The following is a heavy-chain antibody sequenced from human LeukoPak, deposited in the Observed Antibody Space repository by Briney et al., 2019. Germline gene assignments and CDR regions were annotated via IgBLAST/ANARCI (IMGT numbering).Heavy chain of an antibody. D-gene: IGHD5-18*01. CDR2: INHSGST. CDR1: GGSFSGYY. V-gene: IGHV4-34*01. Sequence: SETLSLTCAVYGGSFSGYYWSWIRQPPGKGLEWIGEINHSGSTNYNPSLKSRVTISVDTSKNQFSLKLSSVTAADTVVYYCARSTGYSYGRSKGQRKYYFDYWGQGTLVTVSS. CDR3: ARSTGYSYGRSKGQRKYYFDY. J-gene: IGHJ4*02.